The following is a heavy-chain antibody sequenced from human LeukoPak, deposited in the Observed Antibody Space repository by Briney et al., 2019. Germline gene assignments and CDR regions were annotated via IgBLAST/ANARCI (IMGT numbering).Heavy chain of an antibody. J-gene: IGHJ4*02. V-gene: IGHV1-69*04. CDR3: ARGLRGSYRYYFDY. Sequence: SVKVSCKASGGTFSSYAISWVRHAPGQGLEWMGRIIPILGIANYAQKFQGRVTITADKSTSTAYMELSSLRSEDTAVYYCARGLRGSYRYYFDYWGQGTLVTVSS. CDR1: GGTFSSYA. D-gene: IGHD1-26*01. CDR2: IIPILGIA.